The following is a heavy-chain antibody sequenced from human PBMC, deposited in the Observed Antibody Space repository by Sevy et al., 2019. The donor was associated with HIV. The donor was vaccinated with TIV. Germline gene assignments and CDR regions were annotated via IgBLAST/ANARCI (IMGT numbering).Heavy chain of an antibody. J-gene: IGHJ3*02. CDR1: GFTFSKYG. V-gene: IGHV3-30*18. CDR2: ISYDGGNK. CDR3: AKPGKFSGSYLDAFDI. D-gene: IGHD1-26*01. Sequence: GGSLRLSCAASGFTFSKYGMHWVRQAPGKGLEWVAVISYDGGNKYYADSVKGRFTISKDNVKNTLYLQMNSLRAEDTVIYYCAKPGKFSGSYLDAFDIWGQGTMVTVSS.